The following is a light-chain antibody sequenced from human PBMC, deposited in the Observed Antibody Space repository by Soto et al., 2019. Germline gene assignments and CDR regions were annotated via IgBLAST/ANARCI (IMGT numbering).Light chain of an antibody. Sequence: EMVMTQSPVTLSVSPGESATLSCRASQSVSTNLAWHQQKPGQAPRLLIYGASTRATGIPARFSGSGSGTEFTLTISRLQSEDFAVYYCQQYNYWPQTFGQGTKVDIK. J-gene: IGKJ1*01. CDR3: QQYNYWPQT. CDR1: QSVSTN. CDR2: GAS. V-gene: IGKV3-15*01.